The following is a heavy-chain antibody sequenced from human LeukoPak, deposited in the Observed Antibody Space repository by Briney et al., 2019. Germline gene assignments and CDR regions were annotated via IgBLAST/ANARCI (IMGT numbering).Heavy chain of an antibody. CDR1: GFTFSSYG. CDR2: IWYDGSNK. V-gene: IGHV3-33*01. J-gene: IGHJ6*02. D-gene: IGHD3-9*01. CDR3: ARGGFSVLRYFDWSTEDYYYGMDV. Sequence: PGGSLRLSCAASGFTFSSYGMHWVRQAPGKGLEWVAVIWYDGSNKYYADSVEGRFTISRDNSKNTLYLQMNSLRAEDTAVYYCARGGFSVLRYFDWSTEDYYYGMDVWGQGTTVTVSS.